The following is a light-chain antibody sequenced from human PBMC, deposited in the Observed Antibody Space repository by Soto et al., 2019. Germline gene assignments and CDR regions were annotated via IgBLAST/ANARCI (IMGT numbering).Light chain of an antibody. CDR3: ASLTTTKVV. CDR1: SSDVGAYNL. Sequence: QSVLTQPAAVSGSPGQSITISCTGTSSDVGAYNLVSWYQHLPDKAPKLIISEVTNRPSGVSDRFSGSKSGNTASLTISVLQAEDEADYYFASLTTTKVVYGSSPKVTVL. J-gene: IGLJ1*01. CDR2: EVT. V-gene: IGLV2-14*01.